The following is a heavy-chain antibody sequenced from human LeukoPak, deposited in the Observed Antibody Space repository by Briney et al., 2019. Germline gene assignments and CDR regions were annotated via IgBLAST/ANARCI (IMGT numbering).Heavy chain of an antibody. CDR3: ARAGCSSTSCYVWGNWFDP. CDR1: GFTFSSYA. J-gene: IGHJ5*02. CDR2: ISYDGSNK. D-gene: IGHD2-2*01. V-gene: IGHV3-30*04. Sequence: GRSLRLSCAAPGFTFSSYAMHWVRQAPGKGLEWVAVISYDGSNKYYADSVKGRFTISRDNSKNTLYLQMNSLRAEDTAVYYCARAGCSSTSCYVWGNWFDPWGQGTLVTVSS.